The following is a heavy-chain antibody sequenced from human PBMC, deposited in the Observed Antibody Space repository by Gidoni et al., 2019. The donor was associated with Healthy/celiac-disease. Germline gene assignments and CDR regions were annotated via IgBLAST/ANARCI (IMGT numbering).Heavy chain of an antibody. CDR2: ISSSSSYI. CDR1: GFTFSSYS. CDR3: ARDLQEEGHCSSTSCYTPWFDP. D-gene: IGHD2-2*02. J-gene: IGHJ5*02. V-gene: IGHV3-21*01. Sequence: EVQLVESGGGLVKPGGSLRLSCAASGFTFSSYSMNWVRQAPGKGLEWVSSISSSSSYIYYADSVKGRFTISRDNAKNSLYLQMNSLRAEDTAVYYCARDLQEEGHCSSTSCYTPWFDPWGQGTLVTVSS.